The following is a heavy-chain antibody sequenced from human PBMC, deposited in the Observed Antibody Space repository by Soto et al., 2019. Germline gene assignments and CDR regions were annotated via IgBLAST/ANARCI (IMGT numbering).Heavy chain of an antibody. CDR2: IIPISGTA. CDR1: GGTFSIYA. CDR3: ARSQGSSTSLEIYYYYYYGMDV. D-gene: IGHD2-2*01. Sequence: QVQLVQSGAEVKKPGSSVKVSCKASGGTFSIYAIIWVRQAPGQGLEWMGGIIPISGTANYAQKFQGRVTITADESTSTAYMELSSLRSEDTAVYYCARSQGSSTSLEIYYYYYYGMDVWGQGTTVTVSS. V-gene: IGHV1-69*01. J-gene: IGHJ6*02.